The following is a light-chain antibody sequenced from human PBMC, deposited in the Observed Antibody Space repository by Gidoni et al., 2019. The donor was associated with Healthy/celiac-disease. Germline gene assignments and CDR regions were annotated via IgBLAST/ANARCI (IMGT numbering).Light chain of an antibody. CDR3: QQYGSSATWT. V-gene: IGKV3-20*01. Sequence: EIVLTQSPGTLSLSPGERATLYCRASQSVSSSYLAWYQQKPGQAPRLLIYGASSRATGIPDRFSGSGSGTDFTLTISRLEPEDFAVYYCQQYGSSATWTFXXXTKVEIK. CDR1: QSVSSSY. J-gene: IGKJ1*01. CDR2: GAS.